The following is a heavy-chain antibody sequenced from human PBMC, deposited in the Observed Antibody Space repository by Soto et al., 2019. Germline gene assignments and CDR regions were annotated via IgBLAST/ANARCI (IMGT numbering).Heavy chain of an antibody. CDR1: GYSFTSYW. CDR3: PRLGYCTGTSRYTFDA. Sequence: GESLKISCQGSGYSFTSYWIGWVRQRPGKGLEWKGRITPSDSYTTYSPSFQGHVTISTDKSFSTAYLQWSGLKASDTAMYYCPRLGYCTGTSRYTFDAWGQGTLVTVPQ. V-gene: IGHV5-10-1*01. D-gene: IGHD2-2*02. CDR2: ITPSDSYT. J-gene: IGHJ4*02.